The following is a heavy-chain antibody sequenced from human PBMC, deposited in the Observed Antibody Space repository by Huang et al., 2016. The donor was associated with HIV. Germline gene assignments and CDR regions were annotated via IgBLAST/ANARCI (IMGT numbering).Heavy chain of an antibody. J-gene: IGHJ5*02. CDR1: GGSFSRHY. CDR3: AREVMISFGGPFDP. Sequence: QVQLQQWGAGLLKPSETLSLTCAVYGGSFSRHYWNWIRQSPGKGMEWIGQNKHVGNANYNPSLESRVTMSVDTSKNQVSLKLTSVTGVDTAMYYSAREVMISFGGPFDPWGQGTLVTVSS. CDR2: NKHVGNA. D-gene: IGHD3-16*01. V-gene: IGHV4-34*01.